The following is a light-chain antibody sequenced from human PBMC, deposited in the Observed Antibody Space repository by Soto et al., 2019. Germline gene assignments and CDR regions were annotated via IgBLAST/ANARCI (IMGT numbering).Light chain of an antibody. J-gene: IGKJ5*01. CDR2: EVS. Sequence: DVVMTQTPLSLSVAPGQPASISCKSSQSLLHITGETFLFWYLQKPGQSPQLPIYEVSTRVSGVPDRFSGSGSGTDFTLEISRVETDDVGIYYCMQRTQLPPTFGQGTRMEIK. V-gene: IGKV2D-29*02. CDR1: QSLLHITGETF. CDR3: MQRTQLPPT.